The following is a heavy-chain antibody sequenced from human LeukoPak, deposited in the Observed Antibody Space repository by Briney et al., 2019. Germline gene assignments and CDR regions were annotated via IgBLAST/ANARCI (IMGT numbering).Heavy chain of an antibody. CDR3: AKDFVGTLADAFDI. CDR1: GFTFSSYA. CDR2: ITGNGGGT. D-gene: IGHD1-1*01. Sequence: GGSLRLSWAAAGFTFSSYAMTWVRQAPGKGLEWVSGITGNGGGTKYADSVKGRFTISRDNSKNTLYLQMNSLRAEDTALYYCAKDFVGTLADAFDIWGQGTMVTVSS. V-gene: IGHV3-23*01. J-gene: IGHJ3*02.